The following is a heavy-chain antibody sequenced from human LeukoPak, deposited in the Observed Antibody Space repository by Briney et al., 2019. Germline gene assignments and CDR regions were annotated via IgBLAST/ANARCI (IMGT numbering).Heavy chain of an antibody. Sequence: SETLSLTCTVSAGSISSYYWSWIRQPPGKGLEWIGYIYYRGSTNYNPSLKSRVTISVDTSKNQFSLKLSSVTAADTAVYYCARHSDYYGSGSYYRLDYWGQGTLVTVSS. V-gene: IGHV4-59*08. J-gene: IGHJ4*02. CDR3: ARHSDYYGSGSYYRLDY. D-gene: IGHD3-10*01. CDR2: IYYRGST. CDR1: AGSISSYY.